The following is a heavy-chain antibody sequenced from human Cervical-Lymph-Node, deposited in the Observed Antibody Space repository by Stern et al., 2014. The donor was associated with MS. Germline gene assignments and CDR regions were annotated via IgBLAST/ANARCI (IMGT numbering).Heavy chain of an antibody. CDR3: VRGRREVAGIDY. CDR1: GFTFSSNW. D-gene: IGHD6-19*01. J-gene: IGHJ4*02. CDR2: INTDGSIT. Sequence: VQLVQSGGGLVQPGGSLRLSCAASGFTFSSNWMHWVRQAPGQGLMWVSRINTDGSITTYEDSVKGRFSISRDSAKNSLYLQMDSLRADDTAVYYCVRGRREVAGIDYWGQGTLVTVSS. V-gene: IGHV3-74*02.